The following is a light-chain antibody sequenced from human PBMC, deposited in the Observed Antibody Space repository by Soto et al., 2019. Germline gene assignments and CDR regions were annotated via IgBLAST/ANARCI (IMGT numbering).Light chain of an antibody. CDR2: EVI. CDR1: SSDVGDYNY. CDR3: SSYAGSNNWV. V-gene: IGLV2-8*01. J-gene: IGLJ3*02. Sequence: QSALTQPPSASGSPGQSVTISCTGTSSDVGDYNYVSWYQQHPGTAPKLMIYEVIKRPSGVPDRFSGSKSGNTASLTVSGLQTEDEADYYCSSYAGSNNWVFGGGTKLTVL.